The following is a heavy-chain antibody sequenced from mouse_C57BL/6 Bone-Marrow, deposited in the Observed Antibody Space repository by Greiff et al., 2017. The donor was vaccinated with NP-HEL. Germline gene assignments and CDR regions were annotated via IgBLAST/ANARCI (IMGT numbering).Heavy chain of an antibody. D-gene: IGHD1-1*01. CDR2: IDPNSGGT. CDR3: AKAYGSSSYWYFDV. Sequence: QVQLQQPGAELVKPGASVKLSCKASGYTFTSYWMHWVKERPGRGLEWIGRIDPNSGGTKYNEKFKSKATLTVDKPSSTAYMQLSSLTSEDSAVYYCAKAYGSSSYWYFDVWGTGTTVTVSS. J-gene: IGHJ1*03. V-gene: IGHV1-72*01. CDR1: GYTFTSYW.